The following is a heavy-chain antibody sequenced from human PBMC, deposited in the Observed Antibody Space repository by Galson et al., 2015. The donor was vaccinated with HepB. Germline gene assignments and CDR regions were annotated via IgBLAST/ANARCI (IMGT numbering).Heavy chain of an antibody. CDR1: GFTFSSYA. V-gene: IGHV3-30-3*01. CDR3: ARADYAPHGY. D-gene: IGHD4-17*01. J-gene: IGHJ4*02. Sequence: SLRLSCAASGFTFSSYAMHWVRQAPGKGLEWVAVISYDGSNKYYADSVKGRFTISRDNSKNTLYLQMNSLRAEDTAVYYCARADYAPHGYWGQGTLVTVSS. CDR2: ISYDGSNK.